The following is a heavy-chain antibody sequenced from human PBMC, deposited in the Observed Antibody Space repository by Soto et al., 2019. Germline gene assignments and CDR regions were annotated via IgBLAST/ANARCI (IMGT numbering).Heavy chain of an antibody. V-gene: IGHV4-4*07. D-gene: IGHD2-2*02. CDR3: ARDKDGYCSSTSCYRRHNWFDP. CDR1: GASISGFY. J-gene: IGHJ5*02. Sequence: PSETLSLTCTVSGASISGFYWSWIRKSAGKGLEWIGRIYATGTTDYNPSLKSRVMMSVDTSKKQFSLKLRSVSAADTAVYYCARDKDGYCSSTSCYRRHNWFDPWGQGTLVTVSS. CDR2: IYATGTT.